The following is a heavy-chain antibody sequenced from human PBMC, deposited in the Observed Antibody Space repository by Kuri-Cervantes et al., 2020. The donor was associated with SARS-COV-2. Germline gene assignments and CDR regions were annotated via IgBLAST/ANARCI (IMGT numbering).Heavy chain of an antibody. Sequence: GGSLRLSCTASGFTFGDYAMSWVRQAPGKGLEWVSAISGSGGSTYYADSVKGRFPISRDNSKNTLYLQMNSLRAEDTAVYYCAKVPYDFWSGYSNWFDPWGQGTLVTVSS. CDR2: ISGSGGST. CDR3: AKVPYDFWSGYSNWFDP. CDR1: GFTFGDYA. V-gene: IGHV3-23*01. D-gene: IGHD3-3*01. J-gene: IGHJ5*02.